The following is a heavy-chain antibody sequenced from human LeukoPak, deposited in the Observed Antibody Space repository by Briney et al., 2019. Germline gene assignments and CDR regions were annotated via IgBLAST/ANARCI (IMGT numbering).Heavy chain of an antibody. V-gene: IGHV4-34*01. J-gene: IGHJ6*02. D-gene: IGHD3-3*01. CDR3: ARVRHTYYDFWSGYVYGMDV. CDR1: GGSFSGYY. CDR2: INHSGST. Sequence: KPSETLSLTCAVYGGSFSGYYWSWIRQPPGKGLEWIGEINHSGSTNYNPSLKSRVTISVDTSKNQFSLKLSSVTAADTAVYYCARVRHTYYDFWSGYVYGMDVWGQGTTVTVSS.